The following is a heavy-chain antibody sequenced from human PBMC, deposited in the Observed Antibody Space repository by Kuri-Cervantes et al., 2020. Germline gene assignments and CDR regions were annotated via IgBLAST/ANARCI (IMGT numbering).Heavy chain of an antibody. CDR2: ISYDGSNK. V-gene: IGHV3-30*03. J-gene: IGHJ3*02. CDR1: GFTFSSYG. Sequence: GGSLRLSCAASGFTFSSYGMHWVRQAPGKGLEWVAVISYDGSNKYYADSVKGRFTISRDNSKNTLYLQMNSLRAEDTAVCYCARGASVTTLVNAFDIWGQGTMVTVSS. CDR3: ARGASVTTLVNAFDI. D-gene: IGHD4-17*01.